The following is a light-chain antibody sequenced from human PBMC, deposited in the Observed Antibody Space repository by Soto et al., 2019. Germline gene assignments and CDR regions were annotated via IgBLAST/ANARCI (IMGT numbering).Light chain of an antibody. V-gene: IGKV3-20*01. CDR3: QHYGRSPPSWT. Sequence: EIVLTQSPGTLSLSPGERATLSCRASQSVSSNYLAWYQQKPGQPPRLLISDASSRATGIPDRFSGSGSWTDFTLIISGLEPEDVAVYYCQHYGRSPPSWTFGQGTKVEIK. J-gene: IGKJ1*01. CDR2: DAS. CDR1: QSVSSNY.